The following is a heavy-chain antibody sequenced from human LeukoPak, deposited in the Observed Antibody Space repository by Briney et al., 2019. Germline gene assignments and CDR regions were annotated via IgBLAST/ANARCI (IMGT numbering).Heavy chain of an antibody. J-gene: IGHJ4*02. D-gene: IGHD1-1*01. CDR3: AAGDAGTSGTTVDY. Sequence: ASVKVSCKASGYTFTGYYMHWVRQAPGQGLEWMGWINPNNGGTNYVQKFQGRVTMTRDTSISTAYMELSGLTSDDTAVYYCAAGDAGTSGTTVDYWGQGTLVTVSS. CDR2: INPNNGGT. CDR1: GYTFTGYY. V-gene: IGHV1-2*02.